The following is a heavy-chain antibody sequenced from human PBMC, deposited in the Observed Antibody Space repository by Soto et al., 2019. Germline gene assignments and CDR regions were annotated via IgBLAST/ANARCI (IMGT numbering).Heavy chain of an antibody. V-gene: IGHV1-69*13. D-gene: IGHD1-7*01. J-gene: IGHJ6*02. Sequence: ASVKVSYKASGGTFCSYAISCVRQAPGQGLEWMGGIIPIFGTPNYAQKFQGRVTITAGESTSTVYMELSSLRSEDTAVFYCAREYNWNSIDYGMDVWGQGTTVTVSS. CDR3: AREYNWNSIDYGMDV. CDR1: GGTFCSYA. CDR2: IIPIFGTP.